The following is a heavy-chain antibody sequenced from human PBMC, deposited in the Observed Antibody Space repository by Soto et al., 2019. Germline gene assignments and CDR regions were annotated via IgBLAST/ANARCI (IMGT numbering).Heavy chain of an antibody. Sequence: SETLSLTCTVSGGSISSGDYYWSWIRQPPGKGLEWIGYIYYSGSTYYNPSLKSRVTISVDTSKNQFSLKLSSVTAADTAVYYCASSNYHDSSGPLGDYWGQGTLVTVSS. CDR3: ASSNYHDSSGPLGDY. J-gene: IGHJ4*02. CDR2: IYYSGST. V-gene: IGHV4-30-4*01. D-gene: IGHD3-22*01. CDR1: GGSISSGDYY.